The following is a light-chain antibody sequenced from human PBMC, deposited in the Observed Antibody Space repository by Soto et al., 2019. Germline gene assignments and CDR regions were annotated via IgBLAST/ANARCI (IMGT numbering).Light chain of an antibody. Sequence: EIVLTQSPGTLSLSPGERATLSCRASQSVNSNYLAWYQQKPGQAPRLLIYAASSRATGIPDRFSGGGSGTDFTLTISRLEPEDFAVYYCQQYSKGMFGQGTKVEIK. CDR3: QQYSKGM. CDR1: QSVNSNY. V-gene: IGKV3-20*01. J-gene: IGKJ1*01. CDR2: AAS.